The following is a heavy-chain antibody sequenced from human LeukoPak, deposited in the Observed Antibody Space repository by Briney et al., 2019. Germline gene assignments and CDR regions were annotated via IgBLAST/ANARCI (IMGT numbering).Heavy chain of an antibody. CDR2: ISAYNGNT. Sequence: GASVKVSCKASGYTFTSYGISWVRQAPGQGLEWMGWISAYNGNTNYAQKLQGRVTVTTDTSTSTAYMELRSLRSDDTAVYYCARVSLDYGDYVALFDYWGQGTLVTVSS. CDR3: ARVSLDYGDYVALFDY. CDR1: GYTFTSYG. J-gene: IGHJ4*02. V-gene: IGHV1-18*01. D-gene: IGHD4-17*01.